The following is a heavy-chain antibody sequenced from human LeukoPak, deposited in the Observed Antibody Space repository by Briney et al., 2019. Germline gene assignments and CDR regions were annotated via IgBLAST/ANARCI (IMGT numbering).Heavy chain of an antibody. Sequence: GGSLRLSCAASGFTVSSNYMSWVRQAPGKGLEWVSVIYSGGSTYYADSVKGRFTISRDNSKNTLYLQMNSLRAEDTAVYYCARAEAPYYYGSGSPYYFDYWGQGTLVTVSS. V-gene: IGHV3-53*01. CDR2: IYSGGST. D-gene: IGHD3-10*01. CDR1: GFTVSSNY. J-gene: IGHJ4*02. CDR3: ARAEAPYYYGSGSPYYFDY.